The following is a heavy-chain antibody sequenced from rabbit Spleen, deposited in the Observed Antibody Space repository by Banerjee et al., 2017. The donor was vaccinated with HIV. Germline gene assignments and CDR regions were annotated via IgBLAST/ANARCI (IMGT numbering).Heavy chain of an antibody. V-gene: IGHV1S45*01. CDR1: GFTISSSYW. CDR3: ARDLVSVIGWNFNL. CDR2: IYTGSSGST. Sequence: LEESGGDLVKPEGSLTLTCTASGFTISSSYWICWVRQAPGKGLEWIACIYTGSSGSTYYASWAKGRFTISRTSSTTVALQMTSLTAADTATYFCARDLVSVIGWNFNLWGQGTLVTVS. D-gene: IGHD1-1*01. J-gene: IGHJ4*01.